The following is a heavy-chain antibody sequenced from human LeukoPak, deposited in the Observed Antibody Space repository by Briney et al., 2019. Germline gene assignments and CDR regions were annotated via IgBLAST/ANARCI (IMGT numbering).Heavy chain of an antibody. Sequence: PGGSLRLSCAASGFTVSRNYMTWARQAPGKGLEWVSVIYSGGETYYADSVRGRFTISRDVSKNTVCLQMNSLRVDDTAIYYCATGTTVTTAFDNWGQGTLVTVSS. CDR2: IYSGGET. CDR1: GFTVSRNY. J-gene: IGHJ4*02. CDR3: ATGTTVTTAFDN. D-gene: IGHD4-17*01. V-gene: IGHV3-66*01.